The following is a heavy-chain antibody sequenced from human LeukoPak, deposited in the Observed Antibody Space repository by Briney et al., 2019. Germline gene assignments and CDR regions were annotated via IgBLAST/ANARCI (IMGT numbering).Heavy chain of an antibody. CDR2: ITSSGTYI. V-gene: IGHV3-21*01. Sequence: GGSLRLSCATSGFTFNNYDMNWVRQAPGRALEWVSSITSSGTYIFYADSVKGRFTISRDNAKNSLYLQMNSLRAEDTAVYYCAELGITMIGGVWGKRTTVTISS. J-gene: IGHJ6*04. CDR3: AELGITMIGGV. CDR1: GFTFNNYD. D-gene: IGHD3-10*02.